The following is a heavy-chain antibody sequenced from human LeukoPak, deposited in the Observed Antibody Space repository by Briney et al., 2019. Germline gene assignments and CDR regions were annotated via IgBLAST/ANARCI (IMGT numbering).Heavy chain of an antibody. CDR1: GVTFTSYA. Sequence: SVKVSCKASGVTFTSYAISWVRQAPGQGLEWMGRIIPIFGTANYAQKFQGRVTITTDESTSTAYMELSSLRSEDTAVYYCARGSSGWSTYYYYYMDVWGKGTTVTVSS. CDR3: ARGSSGWSTYYYYYMDV. D-gene: IGHD6-19*01. CDR2: IIPIFGTA. J-gene: IGHJ6*03. V-gene: IGHV1-69*05.